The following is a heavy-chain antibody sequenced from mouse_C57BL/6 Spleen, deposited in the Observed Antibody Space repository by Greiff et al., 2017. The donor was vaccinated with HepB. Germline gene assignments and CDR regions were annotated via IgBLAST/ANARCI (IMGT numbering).Heavy chain of an antibody. Sequence: VQLQQSGAELVRPGTSVKVSCKASGYAFTNYLIEWVKQRPGQGLEWIGVINPGSGGTNYNEKFKGKATLTADKSSSTAYMQLSSLTSEDSAVYFCARRRYGSNYYAMDYWGQGTSVTVSS. J-gene: IGHJ4*01. D-gene: IGHD1-1*01. CDR3: ARRRYGSNYYAMDY. CDR2: INPGSGGT. CDR1: GYAFTNYL. V-gene: IGHV1-54*01.